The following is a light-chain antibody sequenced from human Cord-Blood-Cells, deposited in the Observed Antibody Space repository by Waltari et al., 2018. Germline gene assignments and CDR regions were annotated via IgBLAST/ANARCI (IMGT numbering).Light chain of an antibody. Sequence: EIVLTQSPATLSLSPGERATLTCRASQSVSIYLAWYQQKPGQAPRLLIYDTSNRATGSPARLRGSGSGTDFTLTISSLEPEDFAVYYCQQRSNWPPITFGGGTKVEIK. J-gene: IGKJ4*01. CDR2: DTS. CDR3: QQRSNWPPIT. CDR1: QSVSIY. V-gene: IGKV3-11*01.